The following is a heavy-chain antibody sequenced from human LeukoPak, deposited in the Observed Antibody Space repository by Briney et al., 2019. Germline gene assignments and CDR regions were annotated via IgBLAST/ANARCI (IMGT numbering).Heavy chain of an antibody. J-gene: IGHJ4*02. D-gene: IGHD4-17*01. CDR2: IYPGDSDT. CDR1: GYNFNAYW. CDR3: ARSSDYVFDS. Sequence: GESLKISCKTSGYNFNAYWIGWVRQKPGKGLEWMGVIYPGDSDTKYSPSFQGQVTISADWSISTAYLQWSSLKASDTAMYYCARSSDYVFDSSGQGTLVTVSS. V-gene: IGHV5-51*01.